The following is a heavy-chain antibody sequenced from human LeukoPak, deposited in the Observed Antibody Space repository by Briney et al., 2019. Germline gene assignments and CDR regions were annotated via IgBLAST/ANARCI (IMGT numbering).Heavy chain of an antibody. D-gene: IGHD3-10*01. V-gene: IGHV1-46*01. CDR2: INPSGGST. CDR3: ASRITMVRGVPYYYGMDV. Sequence: ASVKVSRKASGYTFTSYYMHWVRQAPGQGLEWMGIINPSGGSTSYAQKFQGRVTMTRDTSTSTVYMELSSLRSEDTAVYYCASRITMVRGVPYYYGMDVWGQGTTVTVSS. CDR1: GYTFTSYY. J-gene: IGHJ6*02.